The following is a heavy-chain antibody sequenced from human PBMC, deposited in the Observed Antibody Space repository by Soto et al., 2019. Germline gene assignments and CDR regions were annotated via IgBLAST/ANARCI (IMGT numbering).Heavy chain of an antibody. Sequence: QVQLQQWGAGLLKPSETLSLTCAVYGGSFSGYHWTWIRQPPGKGLEWVGETSHSGASSYNPSLKSRVTISVGTSKNQFSLNLSSVTAADTAMYYCATGPHPGWPCLDTWGQGTMVTVSS. CDR3: ATGPHPGWPCLDT. CDR1: GGSFSGYH. D-gene: IGHD3-16*01. V-gene: IGHV4-34*02. CDR2: TSHSGAS. J-gene: IGHJ3*02.